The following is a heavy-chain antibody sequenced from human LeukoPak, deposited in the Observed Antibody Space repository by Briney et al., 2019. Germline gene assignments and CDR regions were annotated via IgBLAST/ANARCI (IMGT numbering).Heavy chain of an antibody. Sequence: SETLSLTCTVSGDSISPYYWSWIRLPPGKGLEWIGYVYYSGSTNYNPSLKSRVTISVDKSKNQISLKLSSVTAADTAKYYCARGGYDFWSGYSYNYFDLWGRGTLVAVSS. D-gene: IGHD3-3*01. V-gene: IGHV4-59*01. CDR3: ARGGYDFWSGYSYNYFDL. CDR1: GDSISPYY. CDR2: VYYSGST. J-gene: IGHJ2*01.